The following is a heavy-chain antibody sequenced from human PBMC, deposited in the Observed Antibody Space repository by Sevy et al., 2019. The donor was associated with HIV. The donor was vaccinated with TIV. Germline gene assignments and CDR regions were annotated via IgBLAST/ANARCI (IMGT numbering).Heavy chain of an antibody. J-gene: IGHJ3*02. Sequence: GESLKISCTASGFTFGDYAVSWVRQAPGKGLQWGGFIRSKAYGGTADFAASVKGRFTTSRDDSKSIAYLQMDSLKTDDTAVYYRTRSCSSSSSEETNWVDGFDIWGLGTMVTVSS. CDR1: GFTFGDYA. CDR3: TRSCSSSSSEETNWVDGFDI. CDR2: IRSKAYGGTA. V-gene: IGHV3-49*04. D-gene: IGHD2-2*01.